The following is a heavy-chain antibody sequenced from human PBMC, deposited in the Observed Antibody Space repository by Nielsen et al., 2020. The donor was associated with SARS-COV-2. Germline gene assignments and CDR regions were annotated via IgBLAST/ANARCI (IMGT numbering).Heavy chain of an antibody. V-gene: IGHV3-20*04. D-gene: IGHD6-19*01. CDR1: GFTFDDYG. CDR2: INWNGGST. J-gene: IGHJ6*02. CDR3: ARGGEYSSGWFTSYYGMDV. Sequence: GESLRLSCTASGFTFDDYGMSWVRQAPGKGLEWVSGINWNGGSTGYADSVKGRFTISRDNAKNSLYLQMNSLRAEDTAVYYCARGGEYSSGWFTSYYGMDVWGQGTTVTVSS.